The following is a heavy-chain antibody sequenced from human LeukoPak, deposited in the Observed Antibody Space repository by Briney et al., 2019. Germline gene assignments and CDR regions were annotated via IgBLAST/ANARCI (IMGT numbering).Heavy chain of an antibody. CDR1: GFTFSSYA. CDR2: ISGSGGST. D-gene: IGHD6-6*01. CDR3: ARRGSSSFAPDDY. Sequence: PGGSLRLSCAASGFTFSSYAMSWVRQAPGKGLEWVSAISGSGGSTYYADSVKGRFTISRDNSKNTLYLQMSSLRAEDTAVYYCARRGSSSFAPDDYWGQGTLVTVSS. V-gene: IGHV3-23*01. J-gene: IGHJ4*02.